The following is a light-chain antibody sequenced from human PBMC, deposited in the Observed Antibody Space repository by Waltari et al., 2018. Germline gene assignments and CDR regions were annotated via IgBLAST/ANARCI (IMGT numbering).Light chain of an antibody. Sequence: QAVVTQGPSLTVSPGGTVTRTSGSSAGPCTSGLYPYWFHQKPGQAPRTLIYDTRNKHSWTPARFSGSLLGGKAALTLSGAQPEDEAEYYCLISYSGVGVFGGGTKLTVL. CDR1: AGPCTSGLY. J-gene: IGLJ3*02. CDR2: DTR. V-gene: IGLV7-46*01. CDR3: LISYSGVGV.